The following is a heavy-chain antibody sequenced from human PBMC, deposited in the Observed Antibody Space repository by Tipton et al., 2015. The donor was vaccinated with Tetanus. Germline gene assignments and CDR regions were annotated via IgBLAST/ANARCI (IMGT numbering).Heavy chain of an antibody. J-gene: IGHJ4*02. CDR2: VYHNGNT. Sequence: TLSLTCSVSGASVSRSSHYWTWIRQPPGKEPEWVGYVYHNGNTNYHPSLKSRVTISVDTSKNQFSLKLTSVTAADTAVYYCARPVKQWLVPVDSWGQGTLVTVSS. D-gene: IGHD6-19*01. V-gene: IGHV4-61*01. CDR3: ARPVKQWLVPVDS. CDR1: GASVSRSSHY.